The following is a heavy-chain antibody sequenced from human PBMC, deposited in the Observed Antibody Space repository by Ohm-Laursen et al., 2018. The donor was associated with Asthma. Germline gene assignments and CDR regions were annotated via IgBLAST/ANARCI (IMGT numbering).Heavy chain of an antibody. CDR2: INSVFHTT. CDR3: ARKAGSCISSTCYSLDF. Sequence: SVKVSCKSSGGTFSNYVIGWVRQAPGQGLEWMGGINSVFHTTTYPQKFQGRVTITADESTSTVYMELSGLRSEDTAVYYCARKAGSCISSTCYSLDFWGQGTLVTVSS. D-gene: IGHD2-15*01. J-gene: IGHJ4*02. V-gene: IGHV1-69*13. CDR1: GGTFSNYV.